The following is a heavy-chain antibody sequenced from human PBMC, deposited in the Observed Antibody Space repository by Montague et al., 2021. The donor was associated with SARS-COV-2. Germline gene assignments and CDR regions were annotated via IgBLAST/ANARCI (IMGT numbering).Heavy chain of an antibody. CDR1: GGSISSFY. J-gene: IGHJ4*02. CDR2: ISDSGST. Sequence: SETLSLTCTVSGGSISSFYWSWFRQPPGNGLEWIGYISDSGSTNYNPSLTSRVTMSVDTSKNQFSLKVNSGTAADTAVYYCARHYSATLPAVYWGQGTLVTVSS. CDR3: ARHYSATLPAVY. V-gene: IGHV4-59*08. D-gene: IGHD2-15*01.